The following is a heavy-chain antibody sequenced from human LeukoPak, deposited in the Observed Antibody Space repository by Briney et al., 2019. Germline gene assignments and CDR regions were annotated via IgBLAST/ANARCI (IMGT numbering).Heavy chain of an antibody. Sequence: PSETLSLTCTVSGGSISSYYWSWIRQPPGKGLEWIGYIYYSGSTNYNPSLKSRVTISVDTSKNQFSLKLSSVTAADTAVYYCARVDPTDYYGSGSQFDYWGQGTLVTVSS. CDR1: GGSISSYY. CDR2: IYYSGST. D-gene: IGHD3-10*01. CDR3: ARVDPTDYYGSGSQFDY. J-gene: IGHJ4*02. V-gene: IGHV4-59*01.